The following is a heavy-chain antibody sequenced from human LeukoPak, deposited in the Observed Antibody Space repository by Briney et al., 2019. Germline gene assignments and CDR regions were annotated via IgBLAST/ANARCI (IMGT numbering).Heavy chain of an antibody. Sequence: ASVKVSCKASGYTFTGYYMHWVRQAPGRGLEWMGWINPNSGGTNYAQKFQGRVTMTRDTSISTAYMEMSSLTSDDTAVYYCARSARHCNNGVCFTDYYIDLWVKGTTVIVSS. CDR2: INPNSGGT. J-gene: IGHJ6*03. V-gene: IGHV1-2*02. D-gene: IGHD2-8*01. CDR1: GYTFTGYY. CDR3: ARSARHCNNGVCFTDYYIDL.